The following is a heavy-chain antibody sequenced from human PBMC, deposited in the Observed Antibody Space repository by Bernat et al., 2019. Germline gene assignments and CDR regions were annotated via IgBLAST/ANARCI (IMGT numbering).Heavy chain of an antibody. CDR1: GGSISSGGYY. Sequence: QVQLQESGPGLVKPSQTLSLTCTVSGGSISSGGYYWSWIRQPPGKGLEWIGYFDYTGSTNYNPSLKSRVTISGDTSRNQFSLKLYSVTAADTAVYYCAREISSAYYHFDYWGQGILVTVSS. CDR2: FDYTGST. CDR3: AREISSAYYHFDY. V-gene: IGHV4-61*08. J-gene: IGHJ4*02. D-gene: IGHD6-19*01.